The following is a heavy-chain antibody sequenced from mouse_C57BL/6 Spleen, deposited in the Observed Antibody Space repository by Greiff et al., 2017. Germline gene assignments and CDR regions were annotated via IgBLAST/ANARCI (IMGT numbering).Heavy chain of an antibody. Sequence: VQLKQPGAELVRPGSSVKLSCKASGYTFTSYWMHWVKQRPIQGLEWIGNIDPSDSETHYNQKFKDKATLTVDKSSSTAYMQLSSLTSEDSAVYYCASSYGNYVRGFAYWGQGTLVTVSA. CDR3: ASSYGNYVRGFAY. D-gene: IGHD2-1*01. V-gene: IGHV1-52*01. CDR2: IDPSDSET. J-gene: IGHJ3*01. CDR1: GYTFTSYW.